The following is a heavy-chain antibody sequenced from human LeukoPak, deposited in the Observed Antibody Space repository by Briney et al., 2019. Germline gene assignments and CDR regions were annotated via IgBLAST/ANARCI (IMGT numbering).Heavy chain of an antibody. CDR3: AKGTPGYFDY. Sequence: PGGSLRLSCAASGFTFDDYAMHWVRQAPEKGLEWVSGISWNSGSIGYADSVKGRFTISRDNAKNSLYLQMNSLRAEDTALYYCAKGTPGYFDYWGQGTLVTVSS. CDR1: GFTFDDYA. J-gene: IGHJ4*02. V-gene: IGHV3-9*01. CDR2: ISWNSGSI.